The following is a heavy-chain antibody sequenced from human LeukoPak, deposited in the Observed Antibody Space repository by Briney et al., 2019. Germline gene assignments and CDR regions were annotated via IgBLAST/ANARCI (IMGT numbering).Heavy chain of an antibody. V-gene: IGHV3-23*01. CDR2: IGGSGGST. J-gene: IGHJ4*02. CDR3: AKAKSCSSTSCYARGLDY. CDR1: GFAFSKYA. Sequence: PGGSLRLSCAASGFAFSKYAMSWVRQAPGKGLEWVSGIGGSGGSTYYRDSVKGRFTISRDNSRNTLYLQMNSLRAEDTAVYYCAKAKSCSSTSCYARGLDYWGQGTLVTVSS. D-gene: IGHD2-2*01.